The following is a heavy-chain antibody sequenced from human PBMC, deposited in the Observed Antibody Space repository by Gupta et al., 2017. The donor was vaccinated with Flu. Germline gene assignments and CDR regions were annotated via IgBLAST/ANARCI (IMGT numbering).Heavy chain of an antibody. J-gene: IGHJ3*01. CDR3: TTPPWGVTPGL. D-gene: IGHD2-21*02. CDR2: IKSKPDGGTT. Sequence: EEQLVESGGGLVNPGGSFSLSCAASGFTFSNAWMTWVRQAPRKGLEWIGLIKSKPDGGTTDYAAPMKGRFIISRDDSKNTLYLQMNSLKTEDTAIYCCTTPPWGVTPGLWGQGTLGTVSS. CDR1: GFTFSNAW. V-gene: IGHV3-15*01.